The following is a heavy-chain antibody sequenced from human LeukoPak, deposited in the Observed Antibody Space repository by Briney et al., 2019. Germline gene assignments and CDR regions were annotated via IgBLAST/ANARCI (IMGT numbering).Heavy chain of an antibody. J-gene: IGHJ4*02. CDR2: INPNSGGT. CDR1: GYTFTGYY. V-gene: IGHV1-2*06. CDR3: ARIKNRGSGSYYFDY. Sequence: GASVKVSCKASGYTFTGYYMHWVRQATGQGLEWMGRINPNSGGTNYAQKFQGRVTMTRDTSISTAYMELSRLRSDDTAVYYCARIKNRGSGSYYFDYWGQGTLVTVSS. D-gene: IGHD3-10*01.